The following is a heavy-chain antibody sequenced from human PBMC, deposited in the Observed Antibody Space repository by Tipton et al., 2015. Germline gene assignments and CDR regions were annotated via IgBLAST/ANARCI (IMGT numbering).Heavy chain of an antibody. CDR3: ARSPPGDYEYIEY. V-gene: IGHV4-61*01. CDR2: IHNSGNT. D-gene: IGHD3-16*01. Sequence: TLSLTCTVSGGSVSNGSFYWSWIRQPPGKGLECIGYIHNSGNTDYNPSLKSRLTMSLDMSKNQFSLELTSVTAADTAVYYCARSPPGDYEYIEYWGQGTLITVSS. CDR1: GGSVSNGSFY. J-gene: IGHJ1*01.